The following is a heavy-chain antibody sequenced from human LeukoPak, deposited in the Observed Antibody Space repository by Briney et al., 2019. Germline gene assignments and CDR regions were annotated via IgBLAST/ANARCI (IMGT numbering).Heavy chain of an antibody. CDR2: IYYSGST. CDR1: GGSISSYY. Sequence: KPSETLSLTCTFSGGSISSYYWSWIRQPPGKGLEWIGYIYYSGSTYYNPSLKSRVTISLDTSKNQFSLKLSSVTAADTAVYFCARTHDYGGNTDFDYWGQGILVTVSS. J-gene: IGHJ4*02. D-gene: IGHD4-23*01. V-gene: IGHV4-59*01. CDR3: ARTHDYGGNTDFDY.